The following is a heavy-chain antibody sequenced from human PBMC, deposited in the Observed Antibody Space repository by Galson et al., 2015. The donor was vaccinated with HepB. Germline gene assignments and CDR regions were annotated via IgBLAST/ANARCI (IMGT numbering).Heavy chain of an antibody. CDR2: IYYSGST. Sequence: ETLSLTCTVSGGSISSSSYYWGWIRQPPGKGLEWIGSIYYSGSTYYNPSLKSRVTISVDTSKNQFSLKLSSVTAADTAVYYCARSDSSPSQRYFDLWGRGTLVTVSS. D-gene: IGHD3-22*01. CDR3: ARSDSSPSQRYFDL. CDR1: GGSISSSSYY. J-gene: IGHJ2*01. V-gene: IGHV4-39*01.